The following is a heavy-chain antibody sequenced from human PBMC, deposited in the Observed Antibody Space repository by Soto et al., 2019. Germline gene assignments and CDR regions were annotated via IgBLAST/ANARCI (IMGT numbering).Heavy chain of an antibody. J-gene: IGHJ6*03. V-gene: IGHV1-3*01. CDR1: GYTFTSYA. CDR2: INAGNGNT. CDR3: ARLPSHYYYYYMDV. Sequence: ASVKVSCKASGYTFTSYAMHWVRQAPGQRLEWMGWINAGNGNTKYSQKFQGRVTITRDTSASTAYMELSSLRSEDTAVYYCARLPSHYYYYYMDVWGKGTTVTVSS.